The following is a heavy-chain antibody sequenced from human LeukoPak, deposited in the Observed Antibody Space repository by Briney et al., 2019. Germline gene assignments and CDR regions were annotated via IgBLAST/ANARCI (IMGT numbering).Heavy chain of an antibody. J-gene: IGHJ4*02. V-gene: IGHV4-59*01. CDR2: IYYSGST. D-gene: IGHD3-22*01. Sequence: PSETLSLTCTVSGGSISSYYWSWIRQPPGKGLEWIGYIYYSGSTNYNPSLKSRVTISVDTSKNQFSLKLSSVTAADTAVYYCARWEITLGYYDSSGFDYWGQGTLVTVSS. CDR3: ARWEITLGYYDSSGFDY. CDR1: GGSISSYY.